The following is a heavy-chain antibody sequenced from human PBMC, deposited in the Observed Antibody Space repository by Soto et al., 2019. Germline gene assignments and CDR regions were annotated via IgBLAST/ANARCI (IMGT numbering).Heavy chain of an antibody. CDR3: ARDLGYDSSGYSYYYYYYGTDV. D-gene: IGHD3-22*01. J-gene: IGHJ6*02. CDR1: GYTFTSYY. Sequence: ASVKVSCKASGYTFTSYYMHWVRQAPGQGLEWMGIINPSGGSTSYAQKFQGRVTMTRDTSTSTVYMELSSLRSEDTAVFYCARDLGYDSSGYSYYYYYYGTDVWGQGTTVTVSS. V-gene: IGHV1-46*01. CDR2: INPSGGST.